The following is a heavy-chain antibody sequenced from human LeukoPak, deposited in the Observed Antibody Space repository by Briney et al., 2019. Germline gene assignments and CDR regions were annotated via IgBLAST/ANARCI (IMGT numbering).Heavy chain of an antibody. D-gene: IGHD4-17*01. Sequence: ASVKVSCKASGHTFTGYYMYWVRQAPGQGLEWMGWINPNSGGTNYAQKFQGRVTITRDTSISTAYMELSRLRSDDTAVYYCAVNYGDYDPDLFDYWGQGTLVTVSS. CDR3: AVNYGDYDPDLFDY. CDR2: INPNSGGT. V-gene: IGHV1-2*02. CDR1: GHTFTGYY. J-gene: IGHJ4*02.